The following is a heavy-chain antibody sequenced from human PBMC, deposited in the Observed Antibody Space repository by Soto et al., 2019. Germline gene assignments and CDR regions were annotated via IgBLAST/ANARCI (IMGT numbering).Heavy chain of an antibody. J-gene: IGHJ6*02. V-gene: IGHV3-23*01. CDR2: ISGSGGST. CDR1: GFTFSSYA. Sequence: GGSLRLSCAASGFTFSSYAMSWVRQAPGKGLEWVSAISGSGGSTYYADSVKGRFTISRDNSKNTLYLQMNSLRAEDTAVYYCAKGFGELSSVYYYCGMDVWGQGTSVTVSS. D-gene: IGHD3-10*01. CDR3: AKGFGELSSVYYYCGMDV.